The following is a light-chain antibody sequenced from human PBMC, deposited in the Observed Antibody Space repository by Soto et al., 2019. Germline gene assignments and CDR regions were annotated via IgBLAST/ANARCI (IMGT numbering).Light chain of an antibody. J-gene: IGKJ2*01. Sequence: DIQMTQSPSSLSASVGDRVTITCRASQSIRNYLNWYQQRPGKAPKLLISTASSLQGDVPSRFSGSGSGTDFTLTISSLQPEDFATYYCQQSYSSPPYTFCQGTKLEIK. CDR3: QQSYSSPPYT. V-gene: IGKV1-39*01. CDR1: QSIRNY. CDR2: TAS.